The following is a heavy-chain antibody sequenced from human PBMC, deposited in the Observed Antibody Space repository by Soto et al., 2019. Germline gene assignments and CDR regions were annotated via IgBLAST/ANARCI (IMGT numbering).Heavy chain of an antibody. CDR3: ARGSVAGLTHYCGMDV. V-gene: IGHV3-30*01. CDR1: RFTFSSYA. J-gene: IGHJ6*02. D-gene: IGHD6-19*01. Sequence: GGSLRLSCADSRFTFSSYAMPWVRKAPGKGLEWVAAISYDGSNKYYAETVKGRFTISRDNSKYTLYLQMNSLRAEDTTVYYCARGSVAGLTHYCGMDVWGQGTTVTVSS. CDR2: ISYDGSNK.